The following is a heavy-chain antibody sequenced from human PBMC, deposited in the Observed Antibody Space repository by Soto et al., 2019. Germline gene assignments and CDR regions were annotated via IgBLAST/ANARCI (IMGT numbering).Heavy chain of an antibody. CDR1: GFSLSTSGIC. CDR3: ARTTERYGMDV. Sequence: PTLVNSPQTLKLTCTFSGFSLSTSGICDRWIRQPPGKALEWLALIDWDDDKYYSTSLKTRLTISKDTSKNQVVLTMTNMDPVDTATYYCARTTERYGMDVWGQGTTVTVSS. V-gene: IGHV2-70*01. J-gene: IGHJ6*02. CDR2: IDWDDDK.